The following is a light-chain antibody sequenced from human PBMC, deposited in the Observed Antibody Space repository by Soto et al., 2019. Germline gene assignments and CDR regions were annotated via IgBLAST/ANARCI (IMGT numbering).Light chain of an antibody. CDR2: AAS. Sequence: EIVLTQSPGTLSLSPGERATLSCRASQSVDSKYLAWYQQKPGQAPRILIFAASSRATGIPDRFSGSGSGTDFTLTISRLEPEDFAVYYCQQYTTSPLTFGGGTKVDNK. J-gene: IGKJ4*01. V-gene: IGKV3-20*01. CDR1: QSVDSKY. CDR3: QQYTTSPLT.